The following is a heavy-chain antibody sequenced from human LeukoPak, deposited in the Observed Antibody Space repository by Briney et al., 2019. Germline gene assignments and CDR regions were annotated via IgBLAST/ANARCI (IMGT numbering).Heavy chain of an antibody. Sequence: ASVKDSCKASGYIYISYYIHWVRQPAGQGLDWMGILDRNGGSTRYTQKFQGSVTMARDMSSSTVYMERSSLRSEDTAVYYCARALYGSGSSRFDSWGQGTLVTVSS. CDR3: ARALYGSGSSRFDS. D-gene: IGHD3-10*01. CDR2: LDRNGGST. CDR1: GYIYISYY. J-gene: IGHJ5*01. V-gene: IGHV1-46*01.